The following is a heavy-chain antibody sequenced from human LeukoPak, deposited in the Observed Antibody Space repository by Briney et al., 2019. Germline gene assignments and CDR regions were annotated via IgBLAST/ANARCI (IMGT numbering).Heavy chain of an antibody. Sequence: SETLSLTCAVCGGSFCGYYWSWIRQPPGKGLEWIGEINHSGSTNYNPSLKSRVTISVDTSKNQFSLKLSSVTAADTAVYYCARGGRSSSGYSNLGGGIDPWGQGTLVTVSS. V-gene: IGHV4-34*01. CDR2: INHSGST. J-gene: IGHJ5*02. D-gene: IGHD3-22*01. CDR1: GGSFCGYY. CDR3: ARGGRSSSGYSNLGGGIDP.